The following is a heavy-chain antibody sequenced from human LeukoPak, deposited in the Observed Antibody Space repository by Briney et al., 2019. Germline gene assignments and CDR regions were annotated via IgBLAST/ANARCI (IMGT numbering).Heavy chain of an antibody. CDR1: GFTFSSFG. V-gene: IGHV3-33*01. J-gene: IGHJ5*02. CDR2: LWYDESNK. CDR3: AIGDL. Sequence: GGSLTLSCAASGFTFSSFGMHWVRQAPGKGREGVAVLWYDESNKYYADSVKGRFTISRDNSKNTLYLQMNSLRAEDTAVYYCAIGDLWGQGTLVTVSS.